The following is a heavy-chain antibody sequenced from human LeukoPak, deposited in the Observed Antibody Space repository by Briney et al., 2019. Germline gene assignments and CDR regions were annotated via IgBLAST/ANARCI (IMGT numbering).Heavy chain of an antibody. D-gene: IGHD3-10*01. CDR3: ARARDRGVAMGLSYLDY. CDR1: GFTFSSYG. V-gene: IGHV3-33*01. CDR2: IWYDGSNK. J-gene: IGHJ4*02. Sequence: GGSLRLSCAASGFTFSSYGMHWVRQAPGKGLEWVAVIWYDGSNKYYADSVKGRFTISRDNSKNTLYLQMNSLRAEDTAVYYCARARDRGVAMGLSYLDYWGQGTLVTVSS.